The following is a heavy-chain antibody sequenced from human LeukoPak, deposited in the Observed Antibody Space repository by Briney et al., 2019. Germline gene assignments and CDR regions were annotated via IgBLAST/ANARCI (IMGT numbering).Heavy chain of an antibody. CDR1: GYTFTSYG. CDR2: ISAYNGNT. V-gene: IGHV1-18*01. J-gene: IGHJ4*02. D-gene: IGHD6-13*01. CDR3: ARSYSSSWYHDY. Sequence: GASVKVSCKASGYTFTSYGISWVRQAPGQGLEWMGWISAYNGNTNYAQKVQGRVTMNTDTSTSTAYMELRSPRSDDTAVYYCARSYSSSWYHDYWGQGTLVTVSS.